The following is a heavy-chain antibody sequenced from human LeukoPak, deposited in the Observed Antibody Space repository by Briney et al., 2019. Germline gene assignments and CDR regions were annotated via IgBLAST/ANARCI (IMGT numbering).Heavy chain of an antibody. J-gene: IGHJ5*02. CDR1: GFTFSSYG. Sequence: GRSLRLSCVASGFTFSSYGMHWVRQAPGKGLEWVAVISYDGSNKYYADSVKGRFTLSRDNSKNTLYLQMNSLRGEDTAVYYCAKDLSSGSYPNWFDPWGQGTLVTVSS. CDR2: ISYDGSNK. V-gene: IGHV3-30*18. D-gene: IGHD3-10*01. CDR3: AKDLSSGSYPNWFDP.